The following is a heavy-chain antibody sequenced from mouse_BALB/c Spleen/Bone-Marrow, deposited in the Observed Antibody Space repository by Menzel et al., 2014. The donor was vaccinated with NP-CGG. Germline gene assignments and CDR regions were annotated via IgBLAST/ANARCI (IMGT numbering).Heavy chain of an antibody. D-gene: IGHD2-4*01. V-gene: IGHV5-6-3*01. Sequence: DVMLVESGGGLVQPGGSLKLSCAASGFTFSNYGMSWVRQTPDKRLEMIATVNVNGDRTYHPDSVKGRFTISRDNAKNILPLQMSSLKSEDTAMYYCARGYDYSSWFAYWGQGTLVTVSA. J-gene: IGHJ3*01. CDR1: GFTFSNYG. CDR3: ARGYDYSSWFAY. CDR2: VNVNGDRT.